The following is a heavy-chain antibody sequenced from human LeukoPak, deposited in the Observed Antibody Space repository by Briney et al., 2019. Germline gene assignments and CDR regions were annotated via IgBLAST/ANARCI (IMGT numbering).Heavy chain of an antibody. Sequence: GASVKVSCKASGHSFSDYYMHWVRQAPGQGLEWMGWINPNSGAIKNAQKFQGRVTMTRDTSISTAYMELSRLRSDDTAVYYCAGEDCSGGTCYKRFDPWGQGTLVTVS. V-gene: IGHV1-2*02. D-gene: IGHD2-15*01. J-gene: IGHJ5*02. CDR1: GHSFSDYY. CDR2: INPNSGAI. CDR3: AGEDCSGGTCYKRFDP.